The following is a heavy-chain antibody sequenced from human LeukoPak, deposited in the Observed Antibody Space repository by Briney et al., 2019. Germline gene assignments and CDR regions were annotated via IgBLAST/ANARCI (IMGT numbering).Heavy chain of an antibody. D-gene: IGHD5-24*01. J-gene: IGHJ4*02. CDR2: IYNSGST. CDR1: GGSISSYY. Sequence: SETLSLTCTVSGGSISSYYGSCIRQPPGKGLEWIGYIYNSGSTNYNPSLKRRVTISVDTSQNQFSLKLSSVTAADTAMYYCARHWVEMTTPYSFDYWGQGTLVTVSS. V-gene: IGHV4-59*08. CDR3: ARHWVEMTTPYSFDY.